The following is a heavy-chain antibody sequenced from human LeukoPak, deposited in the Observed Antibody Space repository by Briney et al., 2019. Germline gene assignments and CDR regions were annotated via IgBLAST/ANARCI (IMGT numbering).Heavy chain of an antibody. CDR3: TTNEKVATKDSSGWYFLDVQNQEPY. Sequence: GGSLRLSCAASGFTFSNAWMSWVRQAPGKGLEWVGRIKSKTDGGTTDYAAPVKGRFTISRDDSKNTLYLQMNSLKTEDTAVYYCTTNEKVATKDSSGWYFLDVQNQEPYWGQGTLVTVSS. J-gene: IGHJ4*02. V-gene: IGHV3-15*01. D-gene: IGHD6-19*01. CDR2: IKSKTDGGTT. CDR1: GFTFSNAW.